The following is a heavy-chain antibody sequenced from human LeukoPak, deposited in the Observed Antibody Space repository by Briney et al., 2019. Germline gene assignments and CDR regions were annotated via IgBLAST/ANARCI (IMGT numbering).Heavy chain of an antibody. Sequence: GRSLRLSCAASGFTFSYYPLHWVRQAPGKGLEWVTVISHDGGTKYYADSVKGRFTISRDDSKNTLYLQMNSLRLDDTAIYYCARDLIRAAPDYFDYWGQGTLVTVSS. V-gene: IGHV3-30*04. CDR3: ARDLIRAAPDYFDY. D-gene: IGHD6-6*01. CDR2: ISHDGGTK. J-gene: IGHJ4*02. CDR1: GFTFSYYP.